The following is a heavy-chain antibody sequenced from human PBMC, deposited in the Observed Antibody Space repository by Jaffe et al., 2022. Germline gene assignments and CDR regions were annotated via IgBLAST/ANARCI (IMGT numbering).Heavy chain of an antibody. J-gene: IGHJ5*02. Sequence: QVQLQQWGAGLLKPSETLSLTCAVYGGSFSGYYWSWIRQPPGKGLEWIGEINHSGSTNYNPSLKSRVTISVDTSKNQFSLKLSSVTAADTAVYYCARARETNYYGSGSLLSGPSRRWFDPWGQGTLVTVSS. V-gene: IGHV4-34*01. CDR2: INHSGST. D-gene: IGHD3-10*01. CDR1: GGSFSGYY. CDR3: ARARETNYYGSGSLLSGPSRRWFDP.